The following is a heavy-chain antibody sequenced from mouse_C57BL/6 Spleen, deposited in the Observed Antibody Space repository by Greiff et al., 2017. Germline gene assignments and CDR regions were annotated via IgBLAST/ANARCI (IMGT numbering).Heavy chain of an antibody. CDR1: GYTFTSYW. J-gene: IGHJ4*01. CDR3: ARYGGYAMDY. Sequence: QVQLQQSGAELVMPGASVKLSCKASGYTFTSYWMHWVKHRPGQGLEWIGEIDPSDSYTNYNQKFKGKSTLTVDKSSSTAYMQLSSLTSEDSAVYYCARYGGYAMDYWGQGTSVTVSS. D-gene: IGHD1-1*01. CDR2: IDPSDSYT. V-gene: IGHV1-69*01.